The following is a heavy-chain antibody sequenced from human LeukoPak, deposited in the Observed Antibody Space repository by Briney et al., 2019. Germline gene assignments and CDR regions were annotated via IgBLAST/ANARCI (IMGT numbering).Heavy chain of an antibody. CDR3: TVSSGLDNWFDP. V-gene: IGHV4-31*02. CDR2: IYYSGST. D-gene: IGHD3-22*01. CDR1: GDSVSSSSYY. Sequence: PSETLSLTCTVSGDSVSSSSYYWDWIRQPPGKGLEWIGYIYYSGSTYYNPSLKSRVTISVDTSKNQFSLKLSSVTAADTAVYYCTVSSGLDNWFDPWGQGTLVTVSS. J-gene: IGHJ5*02.